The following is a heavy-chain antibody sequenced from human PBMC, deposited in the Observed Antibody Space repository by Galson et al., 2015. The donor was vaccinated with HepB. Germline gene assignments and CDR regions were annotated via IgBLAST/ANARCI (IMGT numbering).Heavy chain of an antibody. CDR3: ARGFTLLSGFDY. D-gene: IGHD3-16*01. CDR1: GFTFNSYA. Sequence: SLRLSCAASGFTFNSYAMHWVRQAPGKGLEWVAVISYDGSGKYYANSVKGRFTISRDSSKNTLYLQMNSLRVEDTAVYYCARGFTLLSGFDYWGQGTLVTVSS. J-gene: IGHJ4*02. CDR2: ISYDGSGK. V-gene: IGHV3-30*04.